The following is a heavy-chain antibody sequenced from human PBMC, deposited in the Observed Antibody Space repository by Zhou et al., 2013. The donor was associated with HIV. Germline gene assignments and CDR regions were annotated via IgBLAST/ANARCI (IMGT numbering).Heavy chain of an antibody. J-gene: IGHJ6*03. CDR1: GGSFSGYY. D-gene: IGHD7-27*01. Sequence: QVQLQQWGAGLLKPSETLSLTCAVYGGSFSGYYWSWIRQPPGKGLEWIGEINHSGSTNYIPSLKSRVTISADTSKKQFSLKLSSVTAADTAVYYCARGPGNWGNYYYYMDVWGKGTTGHRLL. V-gene: IGHV4-34*01. CDR3: ARGPGNWGNYYYYMDV. CDR2: INHSGST.